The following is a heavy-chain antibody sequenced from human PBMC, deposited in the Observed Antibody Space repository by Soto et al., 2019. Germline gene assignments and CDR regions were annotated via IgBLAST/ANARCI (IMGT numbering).Heavy chain of an antibody. V-gene: IGHV3-30*18. Sequence: PGGSLRLSCAASGFTFSSYGMHWVRQAAGKGLEWVAVISYDGSNKYYADSVKGLFTISRDNSKNTLYLQMNSLSAEDTAVYYCAKSYRSSAQTMGIRGEGTNVTVS. J-gene: IGHJ6*02. CDR3: AKSYRSSAQTMGI. CDR1: GFTFSSYG. D-gene: IGHD6-6*01. CDR2: ISYDGSNK.